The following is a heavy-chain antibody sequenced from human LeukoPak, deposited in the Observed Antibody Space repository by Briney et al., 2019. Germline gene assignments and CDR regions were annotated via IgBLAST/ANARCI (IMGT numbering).Heavy chain of an antibody. Sequence: SETLSLTCTVSGGSISSSSYYWGWIRQPPGKGLEWIGEINHSGSTNYNPSLKSRVTISVDTSKNQFSLKLSSVTAADTAVYYCAREPRSITIFGVVIRRQGFDYWGQGTLVTVSS. J-gene: IGHJ4*02. V-gene: IGHV4-39*07. CDR3: AREPRSITIFGVVIRRQGFDY. D-gene: IGHD3-3*01. CDR1: GGSISSSSYY. CDR2: INHSGST.